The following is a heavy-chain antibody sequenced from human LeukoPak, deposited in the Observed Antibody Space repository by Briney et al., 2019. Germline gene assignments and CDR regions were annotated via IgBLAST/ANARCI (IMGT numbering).Heavy chain of an antibody. D-gene: IGHD2-21*02. CDR2: IYTSGST. Sequence: SETLSLTCTVSGGSINNYFWSWVRQPAGEGLEWIGRIYTSGSTNYNPSPRSRVTISVDMSKNQFSLKLSSVTAADTAVYYCARDDPARMTATLDYWGQGILVTVSS. CDR1: GGSINNYF. J-gene: IGHJ4*02. V-gene: IGHV4-4*07. CDR3: ARDDPARMTATLDY.